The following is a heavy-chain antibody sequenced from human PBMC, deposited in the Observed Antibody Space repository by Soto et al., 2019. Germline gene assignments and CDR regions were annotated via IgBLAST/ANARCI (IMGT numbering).Heavy chain of an antibody. Sequence: SETLSLTCTVSCGSVAANSYYWSWIRQPPGKGLEWIGRVSTNGATNYNPSLESRVTMSVDTSKNQFSLKLTSVTAADTAVYFCARADYEILTGSYAMDVWGQGTTVTVSS. CDR3: ARADYEILTGSYAMDV. D-gene: IGHD3-9*01. J-gene: IGHJ6*02. CDR1: CGSVAANSYY. CDR2: VSTNGAT. V-gene: IGHV4-4*07.